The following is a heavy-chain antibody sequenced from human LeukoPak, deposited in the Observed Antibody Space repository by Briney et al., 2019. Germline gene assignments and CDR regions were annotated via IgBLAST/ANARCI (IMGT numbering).Heavy chain of an antibody. J-gene: IGHJ5*02. CDR3: ARDRARYDYVWRSKEINWFDP. Sequence: SVKVSCKASGGTFSSYAISWVRQAPGQGLEWMGRIIPIFGTANYAQKFQGRVTITTDESTSTAYMELSSLRSEDTAVYYCARDRARYDYVWRSKEINWFDPWGQGTLVTVSS. D-gene: IGHD3-16*01. V-gene: IGHV1-69*05. CDR2: IIPIFGTA. CDR1: GGTFSSYA.